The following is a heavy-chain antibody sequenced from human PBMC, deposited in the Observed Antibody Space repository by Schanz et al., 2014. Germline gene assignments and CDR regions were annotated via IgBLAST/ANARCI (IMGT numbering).Heavy chain of an antibody. Sequence: EVQLLESGGGLVQPGGSLRLSCEASGFSFGNYGMSWVRQAPGKGLEWVSYISSASSTINYADSVKGRFTISRDNAKNTLYLQLNSLRAEDTAVYYCAKGRFGELSAFDIWGQGTMVTVSS. CDR2: ISSASSTI. J-gene: IGHJ3*02. CDR1: GFSFGNYG. D-gene: IGHD3-10*01. CDR3: AKGRFGELSAFDI. V-gene: IGHV3-48*01.